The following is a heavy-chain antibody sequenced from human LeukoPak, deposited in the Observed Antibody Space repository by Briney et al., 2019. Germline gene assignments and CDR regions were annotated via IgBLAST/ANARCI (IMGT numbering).Heavy chain of an antibody. CDR2: IYHIGST. V-gene: IGHV4-38-2*02. Sequence: PSETLSLTCTVSGYSISSGYYWGWIRQPPGKGLEWIGRIYHIGSTYYNPSLKSRVTISVDTSKNQFSLKLSSVTAADTAVYYCARDRIAAATDAFDIWGQGTMVTVSS. J-gene: IGHJ3*02. D-gene: IGHD6-13*01. CDR1: GYSISSGYY. CDR3: ARDRIAAATDAFDI.